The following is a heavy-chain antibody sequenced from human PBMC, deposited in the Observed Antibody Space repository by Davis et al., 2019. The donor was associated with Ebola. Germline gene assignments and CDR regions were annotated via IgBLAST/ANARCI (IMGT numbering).Heavy chain of an antibody. CDR2: INPNSGGT. CDR1: GYTFTGYY. CDR3: ARDLSPNYDFWSGNFGY. Sequence: ASVKVSCKASGYTFTGYYMHWVRQAPGQGLEWMGWINPNSGGTNYAQKFQGRVTMTRDTSISTAYMELSRLRSDDTAVYYCARDLSPNYDFWSGNFGYWGQGTLVTVSS. D-gene: IGHD3-3*01. J-gene: IGHJ4*02. V-gene: IGHV1-2*02.